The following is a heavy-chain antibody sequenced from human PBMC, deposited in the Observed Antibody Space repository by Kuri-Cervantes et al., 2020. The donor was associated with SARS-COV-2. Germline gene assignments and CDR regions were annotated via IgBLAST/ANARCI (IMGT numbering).Heavy chain of an antibody. CDR3: SRSRVPAAAAL. D-gene: IGHD2-2*01. Sequence: SETLSLTCTVSGGSISSSSYYWGWIRQPPGKGLEWIGSIYYSGSTYYNPSLKSRVTISVDTSKNQFFLNVTSVTAADTAVYYCSRSRVPAAAALWGQGTMVTVSS. V-gene: IGHV4-39*01. J-gene: IGHJ3*01. CDR1: GGSISSSSYY. CDR2: IYYSGST.